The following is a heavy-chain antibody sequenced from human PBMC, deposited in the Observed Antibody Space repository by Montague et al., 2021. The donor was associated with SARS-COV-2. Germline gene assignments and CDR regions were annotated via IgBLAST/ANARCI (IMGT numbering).Heavy chain of an antibody. CDR3: ARGGGSGYRYYFDY. V-gene: IGHV4-59*01. J-gene: IGHJ4*02. CDR2: IYYSGRT. Sequence: SETLSLTCTVSGGSISSYYWNWIRQPPGKGLEWIGYIYYSGRTNXNPSLKSRVTISVDTSKNQFSLKLSSVTAADTAVYYCARGGGSGYRYYFDYWGQGSLVTASS. CDR1: GGSISSYY. D-gene: IGHD3-22*01.